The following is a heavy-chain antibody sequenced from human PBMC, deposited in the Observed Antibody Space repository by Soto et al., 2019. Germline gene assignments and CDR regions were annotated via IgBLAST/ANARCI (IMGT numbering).Heavy chain of an antibody. CDR3: ARAGIVVVIRYGMDV. J-gene: IGHJ6*02. V-gene: IGHV3-30-3*01. D-gene: IGHD2-21*01. Sequence: AGGSLRLSCAASGFTFSSYAMHWVRRAPGKGLEWVAVISYDGSNKYYADSVKGRFTISRDNSKNTLYLQMNSLRAEDTAVYYCARAGIVVVIRYGMDVWGQGTTVTVSS. CDR1: GFTFSSYA. CDR2: ISYDGSNK.